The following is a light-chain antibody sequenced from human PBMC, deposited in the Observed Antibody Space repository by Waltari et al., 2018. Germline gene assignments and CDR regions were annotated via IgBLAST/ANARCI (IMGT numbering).Light chain of an antibody. CDR3: LQYNNYPRT. CDR2: GAS. J-gene: IGKJ1*01. V-gene: IGKV1-17*01. CDR1: QDIRDH. Sequence: DIQMTQSPSSLSASVGDRVTITCRASQDIRDHLCWYQQKPGRAPKALIYGASRFQSGVPSRLSGSGSGTEFTLTISSLQPEDFATYYCLQYNNYPRTFAQGTKVEIK.